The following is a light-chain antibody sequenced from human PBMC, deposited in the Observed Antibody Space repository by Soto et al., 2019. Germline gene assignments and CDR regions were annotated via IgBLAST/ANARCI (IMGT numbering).Light chain of an antibody. Sequence: EIVLTQSPATLSLSPGERATLSCRASQSVSTSLAWYQQKPGQAPRLLIYDASNRATGIPARFSGSGSETDFTLTISSLEPEDCAVYYCQQRGDWPLYTFGQGTKLEIK. CDR2: DAS. CDR1: QSVSTS. J-gene: IGKJ2*01. CDR3: QQRGDWPLYT. V-gene: IGKV3-11*01.